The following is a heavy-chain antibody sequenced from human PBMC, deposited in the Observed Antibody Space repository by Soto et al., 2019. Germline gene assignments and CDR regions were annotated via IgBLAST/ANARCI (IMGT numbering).Heavy chain of an antibody. J-gene: IGHJ1*01. Sequence: QVQLQQWGAGLLKPSETLSLTCAVYGGSFSGYYWSWIRQPPGKGLEWIGEINHSGSTNYNPSLKSRVTISVDTSKNQFSLKLSSVTAADTAVYYCARGVVFYYDSSGYYPQWFQHWGQGTLVTVSS. D-gene: IGHD3-22*01. CDR3: ARGVVFYYDSSGYYPQWFQH. CDR2: INHSGST. V-gene: IGHV4-34*01. CDR1: GGSFSGYY.